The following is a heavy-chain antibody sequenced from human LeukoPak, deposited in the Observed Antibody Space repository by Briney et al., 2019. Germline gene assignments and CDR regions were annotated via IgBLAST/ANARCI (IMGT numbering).Heavy chain of an antibody. D-gene: IGHD2-2*01. CDR2: IDYGGTT. Sequence: SETLSLTCTVSGDSSSNGVYYWAWIRQPPGKGLEWIGSIDYGGTTYYNPSLNSRATISIDTSKNQISLNLNSVTAADTAVYYCARGSRYCSSTSCYADFDYWGQGTLVTVSS. CDR1: GDSSSNGVYY. V-gene: IGHV4-39*07. CDR3: ARGSRYCSSTSCYADFDY. J-gene: IGHJ4*02.